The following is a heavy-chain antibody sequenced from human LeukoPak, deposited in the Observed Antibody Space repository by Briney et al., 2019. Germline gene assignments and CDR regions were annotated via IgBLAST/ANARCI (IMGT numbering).Heavy chain of an antibody. D-gene: IGHD4/OR15-4a*01. Sequence: ASVKVSCKVSGYTLTELSMHWVRQAPGKGLEWMGGLDPEDGETIYAQKFQGRVTMTEDTSTDTAYMELSSLRSEDTAVYYCATDRTSGLTILHDAFDIWAKGQWSPSLQ. CDR2: LDPEDGET. V-gene: IGHV1-24*01. CDR1: GYTLTELS. CDR3: ATDRTSGLTILHDAFDI. J-gene: IGHJ3*02.